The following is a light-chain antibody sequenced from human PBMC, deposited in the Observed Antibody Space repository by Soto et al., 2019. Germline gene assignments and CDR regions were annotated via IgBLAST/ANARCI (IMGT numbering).Light chain of an antibody. J-gene: IGLJ2*01. CDR2: GNS. CDR1: SSNIGAGYE. Sequence: QSVLTQPPSVSGAPGQRVTISCTGRSSNIGAGYEVHWYQQLPGTAPKLLIYGNSNRPSGVPDRFSGSKSGTSASLAITGLQAEDEADYYCQSYDSSLSVVFGGGTQLTVL. V-gene: IGLV1-40*01. CDR3: QSYDSSLSVV.